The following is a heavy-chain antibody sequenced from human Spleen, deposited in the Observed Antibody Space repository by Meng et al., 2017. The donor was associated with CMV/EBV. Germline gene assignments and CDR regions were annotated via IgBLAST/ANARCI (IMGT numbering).Heavy chain of an antibody. CDR2: IKSKTDGGTT. D-gene: IGHD3-9*01. J-gene: IGHJ4*02. V-gene: IGHV3-15*01. Sequence: FTFSTAWMSWVRQAPGKGLEWVGRIKSKTDGGTTDYAAPVKGRFTISRDDSKNTLYLQMNSLKTEDTAVYYCTTGTNKLRYFDSKTDYWGQGTLVTVSS. CDR3: TTGTNKLRYFDSKTDY. CDR1: FTFSTAW.